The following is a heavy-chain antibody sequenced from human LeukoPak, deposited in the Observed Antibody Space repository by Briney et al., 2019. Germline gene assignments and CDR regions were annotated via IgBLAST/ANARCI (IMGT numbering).Heavy chain of an antibody. J-gene: IGHJ4*02. Sequence: GGSLRLSCSASGFTFSSYAMHWVRQAPGKGLEYVSAISSNGGSTYYADSVKGRFTISRDNSKNTLHLQMSSLRAEDTAVYYCVKDRGQWLRIGGPDYWGQETLVTVSS. V-gene: IGHV3-64D*06. CDR3: VKDRGQWLRIGGPDY. D-gene: IGHD6-19*01. CDR1: GFTFSSYA. CDR2: ISSNGGST.